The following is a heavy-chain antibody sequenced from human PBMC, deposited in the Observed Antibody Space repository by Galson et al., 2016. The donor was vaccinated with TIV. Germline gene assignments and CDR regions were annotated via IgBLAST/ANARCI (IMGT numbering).Heavy chain of an antibody. CDR2: IIPVFGKA. J-gene: IGHJ4*02. D-gene: IGHD5-18*01. CDR1: GGTFMSYS. V-gene: IGHV1-69*05. Sequence: SVKVSCKASGGTFMSYSITWVRQAPGQGLEWMGGIIPVFGKANYAQKFQGRVTITTDESTGTAYMELSSLRSEDTAVYYWSSQVGYTHGQGQWGQGTLVTVSS. CDR3: SSQVGYTHGQGQ.